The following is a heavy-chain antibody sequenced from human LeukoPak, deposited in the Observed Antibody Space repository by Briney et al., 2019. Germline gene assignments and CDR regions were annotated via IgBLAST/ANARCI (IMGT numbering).Heavy chain of an antibody. CDR1: GFTFNSYS. D-gene: IGHD3-22*01. CDR3: ARDRSPYYYDSNHAFDI. V-gene: IGHV3-21*01. J-gene: IGHJ3*02. CDR2: ISSSSSYK. Sequence: GGPLTLLCAGSGFTFNSYSMMWAPPAPGKGRVWVIYISSSSSYKYYADSVKGRFTISRDNAKNSLYLQMNSLRAEDTAVYYCARDRSPYYYDSNHAFDIWGQGTMVTVSS.